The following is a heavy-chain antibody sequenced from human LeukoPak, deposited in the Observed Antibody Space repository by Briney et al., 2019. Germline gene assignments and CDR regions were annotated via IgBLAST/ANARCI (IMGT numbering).Heavy chain of an antibody. D-gene: IGHD3-22*01. CDR3: ARLTTHYYDSSGYSRNSYAFDI. J-gene: IGHJ3*02. Sequence: ASVKVSCKASGYTFTSYGISWVRQAPGQGLEWMGWINPNSGGTNYAQKFQGRVTMTRDTSISTAYMELSRLRSDDTAVYYCARLTTHYYDSSGYSRNSYAFDIWGQGTMVTVSS. CDR1: GYTFTSYG. CDR2: INPNSGGT. V-gene: IGHV1-2*02.